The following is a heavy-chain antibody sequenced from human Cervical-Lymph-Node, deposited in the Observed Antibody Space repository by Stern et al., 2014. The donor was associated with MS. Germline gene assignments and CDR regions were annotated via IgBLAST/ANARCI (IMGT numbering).Heavy chain of an antibody. CDR1: GFTFSSYG. V-gene: IGHV3-33*06. Sequence: QVQLVQSGGGVVQPGGSLRLSCAASGFTFSSYGIHWVRQTPGKGLEWVAVIWYDGSNTYYADSVKGRFTISRDNSENTAYLQMNSLRVEDTAVYYCAKGDSSSPLEYWGQGTLVTVSS. J-gene: IGHJ4*02. D-gene: IGHD6-6*01. CDR2: IWYDGSNT. CDR3: AKGDSSSPLEY.